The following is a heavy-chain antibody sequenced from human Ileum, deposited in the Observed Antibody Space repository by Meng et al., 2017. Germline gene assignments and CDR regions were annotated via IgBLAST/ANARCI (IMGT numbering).Heavy chain of an antibody. Sequence: GGSLRLSCAGSGFTFSTYAMSWVRQAPGKGLEWVSTISETIADTYSADSVKGRFTISRDNYKNTVYLQMNNLRVEETGVYYCSLWMQGSGGFFGDWGQGTLVTVSS. J-gene: IGHJ4*02. CDR3: SLWMQGSGGFFGD. CDR2: ISETIADT. CDR1: GFTFSTYA. D-gene: IGHD3-10*01. V-gene: IGHV3-23*01.